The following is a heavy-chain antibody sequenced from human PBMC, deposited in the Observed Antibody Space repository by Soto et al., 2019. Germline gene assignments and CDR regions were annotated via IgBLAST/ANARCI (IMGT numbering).Heavy chain of an antibody. Sequence: GSRRLSCAASGFTVSSYSMNWFLEAGVEGLEGVAWISSSSSTIYYADSVKGRFTISRDNAKNSLYLQMNSLRAEDTAVYYCARDQENYYGSGSYYIPYYYYYYMDVWGKGTTVTVSS. V-gene: IGHV3-48*01. J-gene: IGHJ6*03. CDR2: ISSSSSTI. CDR3: ARDQENYYGSGSYYIPYYYYYYMDV. D-gene: IGHD3-10*01. CDR1: GFTVSSYS.